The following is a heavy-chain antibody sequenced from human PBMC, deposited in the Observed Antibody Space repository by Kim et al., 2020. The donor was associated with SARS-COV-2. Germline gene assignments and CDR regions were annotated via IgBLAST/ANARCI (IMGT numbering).Heavy chain of an antibody. J-gene: IGHJ4*02. CDR3: ARSAGPYDYYFDY. D-gene: IGHD3-16*01. V-gene: IGHV5-51*01. Sequence: SYSPSFQGQVTISADKSTTTAYLQWSSLKASDTSMYYCARSAGPYDYYFDYWGQGTLVTVSS.